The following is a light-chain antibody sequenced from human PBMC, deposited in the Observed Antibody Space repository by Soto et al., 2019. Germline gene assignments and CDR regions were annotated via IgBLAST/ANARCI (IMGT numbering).Light chain of an antibody. J-gene: IGLJ2*01. V-gene: IGLV2-11*01. Sequence: QSALTQPRSVSGSPGQSVTISCTGTSSDVGGYNDVSWYQQHPGKAPKLMIYDVRKRPSGVPDRFSCSKSGNTASLTISGLQAEDEADYYCCSYAGSYVVFGGGTKLTVL. CDR2: DVR. CDR3: CSYAGSYVV. CDR1: SSDVGGYND.